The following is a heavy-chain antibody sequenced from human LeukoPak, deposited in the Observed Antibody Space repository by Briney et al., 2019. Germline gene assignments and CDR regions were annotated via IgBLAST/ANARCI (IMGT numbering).Heavy chain of an antibody. D-gene: IGHD5-18*01. V-gene: IGHV4-34*01. CDR1: GGSFSGYY. CDR3: AGVDTASNWFDP. J-gene: IGHJ5*02. Sequence: SETLSLTCAVYGGSFSGYYWSWIRQPPGKGLEWIGEINHSGSTNYNPSLKSRVTISVDTSKNQFSLKLSSVTAADTAVYYCAGVDTASNWFDPWGQGTLVTVSS. CDR2: INHSGST.